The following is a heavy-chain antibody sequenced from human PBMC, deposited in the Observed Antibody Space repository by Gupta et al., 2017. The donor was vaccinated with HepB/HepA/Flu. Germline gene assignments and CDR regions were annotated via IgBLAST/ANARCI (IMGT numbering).Heavy chain of an antibody. CDR3: AREPDYKGMDV. CDR1: GASVPSNNAA. CDR2: TYFRSKWYN. D-gene: IGHD4/OR15-4a*01. J-gene: IGHJ6*04. Sequence: QVQLQQSGPGLVKSSQTLSLTFAISGASVPSNNAAWNWIRQSPSRGLEWLGRTYFRSKWYNEYAVSVRGRLIINPDTSNNQFSLQLKSVTPEDTAVYFCAREPDYKGMDVWGEGTTVTVSS. V-gene: IGHV6-1*01.